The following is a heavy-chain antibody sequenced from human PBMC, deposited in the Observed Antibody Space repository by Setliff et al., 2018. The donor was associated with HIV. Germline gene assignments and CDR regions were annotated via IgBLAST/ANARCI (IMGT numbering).Heavy chain of an antibody. D-gene: IGHD3-22*01. CDR3: ARGGGYYDSSGPVHYYYYYYMDV. CDR2: ISAYNGNT. CDR1: GNTFTKYY. J-gene: IGHJ6*03. Sequence: ASVKVSCKASGNTFTKYYMHWVRQAPGQGLEWMGWISAYNGNTNYAQKLQGRVTMTTDTSTSTAYMELRSLRSDDTAVYYCARGGGYYDSSGPVHYYYYYYMDVWGKGTTVTVSS. V-gene: IGHV1-18*04.